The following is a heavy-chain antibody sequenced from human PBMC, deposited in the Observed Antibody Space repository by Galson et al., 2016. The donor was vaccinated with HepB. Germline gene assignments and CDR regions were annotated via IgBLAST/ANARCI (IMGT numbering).Heavy chain of an antibody. D-gene: IGHD4-23*01. J-gene: IGHJ4*02. CDR3: ARAPPRYYGGNSGHLFDS. Sequence: SLRLSCAASGFTFSSYWMHWVRQAPGKGLVWVSRTNSDGSSTTYADSVKGRFTISRDNAKNTRTLQMNSLSAEVTAVYYCARAPPRYYGGNSGHLFDSWGQGTLVTVSS. CDR1: GFTFSSYW. CDR2: TNSDGSST. V-gene: IGHV3-74*01.